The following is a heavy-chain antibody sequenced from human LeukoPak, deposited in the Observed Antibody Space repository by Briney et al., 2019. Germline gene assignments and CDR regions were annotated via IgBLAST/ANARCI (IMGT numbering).Heavy chain of an antibody. CDR2: ISGGSENT. J-gene: IGHJ5*02. V-gene: IGHV3-23*01. CDR1: GFTFSRHA. Sequence: PGGSLRLSCEASGFTFSRHAMNWVRQAPEKGLEWVSGISGGSENTFYADSVKGRFTISRDNSRNTLYLQMYGLRADDTALYFCAKGPYSGYSTYFDPWGRGTRVTVSS. CDR3: AKGPYSGYSTYFDP. D-gene: IGHD5-12*01.